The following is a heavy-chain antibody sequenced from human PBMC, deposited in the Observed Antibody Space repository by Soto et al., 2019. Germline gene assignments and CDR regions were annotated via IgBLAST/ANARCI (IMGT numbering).Heavy chain of an antibody. J-gene: IGHJ4*02. CDR1: GGSISNYY. V-gene: IGHV4-59*01. Sequence: SVTLSLTCTVSGGSISNYYWTRMRQPPGKGLEWIGYIYYSGSTKYDPSLKSRVTISIDTSKNQFSLNLNSVTAADTAVYYCARITASPNSGYFDPWGQGTLVTVSS. CDR3: ARITASPNSGYFDP. CDR2: IYYSGST. D-gene: IGHD7-27*01.